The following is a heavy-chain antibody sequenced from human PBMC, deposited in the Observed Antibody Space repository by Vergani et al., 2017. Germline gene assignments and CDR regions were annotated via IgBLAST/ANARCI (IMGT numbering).Heavy chain of an antibody. D-gene: IGHD5-12*01. CDR2: ISGSGGST. Sequence: EVQLLESGGGLVQPGGSLRLSCAASGFTFSSYAMSWVRQAPGKGLEWVSAISGSGGSTYYADSVKGRFTISRDNSKNTLYLQMNSLRAEDTAVYYCATVPSAGSGYDYTFDYWGQGTLVTVSS. CDR3: ATVPSAGSGYDYTFDY. J-gene: IGHJ4*02. CDR1: GFTFSSYA. V-gene: IGHV3-23*01.